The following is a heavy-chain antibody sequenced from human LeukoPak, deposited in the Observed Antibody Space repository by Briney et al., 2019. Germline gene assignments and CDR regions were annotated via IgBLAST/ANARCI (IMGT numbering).Heavy chain of an antibody. J-gene: IGHJ4*02. Sequence: GGSLRLSCAASEFTFSSYWMSGVRQAPGIGLEWVANIKQDGSEKYYVDSVKGRFTISRDNAKNSLYLQMNSLRAEDTAVYYCARKNDYGDFHFDYWGQGTLVTVSS. D-gene: IGHD4-17*01. CDR2: IKQDGSEK. V-gene: IGHV3-7*04. CDR3: ARKNDYGDFHFDY. CDR1: EFTFSSYW.